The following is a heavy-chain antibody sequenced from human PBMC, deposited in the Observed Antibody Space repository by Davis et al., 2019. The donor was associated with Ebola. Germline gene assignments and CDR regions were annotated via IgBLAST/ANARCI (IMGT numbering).Heavy chain of an antibody. CDR1: GLPRSSSG. V-gene: IGHV3-30*18. D-gene: IGHD5-18*01. CDR2: ISYHGSNK. J-gene: IGHJ4*02. Sequence: GESLKISCAACGLPRSSSGMHWVRQTPGKGLEWVAVISYHGSNKFYADSVKGRFTISRDNSKNMLYLQMNSLRAEDTAVYYCAKVDTARVQGYWGQGTLVTVSS. CDR3: AKVDTARVQGY.